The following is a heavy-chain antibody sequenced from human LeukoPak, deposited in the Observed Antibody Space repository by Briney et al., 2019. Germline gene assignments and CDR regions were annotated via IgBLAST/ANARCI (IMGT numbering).Heavy chain of an antibody. Sequence: QTGGSLRLSCAASGFTFSSYWMSWVRQAPGKGLEWVANIKPDGSEKSYVDSVKGRFTISRDNAKNSLDLQMNSLRVEDTALYYCARLSPASMKGVSYWYFDLWGRGTLVTVSS. D-gene: IGHD3-22*01. V-gene: IGHV3-7*01. CDR2: IKPDGSEK. CDR1: GFTFSSYW. CDR3: ARLSPASMKGVSYWYFDL. J-gene: IGHJ2*01.